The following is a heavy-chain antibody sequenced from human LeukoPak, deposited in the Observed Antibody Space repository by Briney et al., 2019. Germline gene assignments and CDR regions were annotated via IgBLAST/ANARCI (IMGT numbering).Heavy chain of an antibody. V-gene: IGHV4-34*01. D-gene: IGHD6-13*01. Sequence: SETLSPTCAVYGGSFSGYYWSWIRQPPGKGLEWIGEINHSGSTNYNPSLKSRVTISVDTSKNQFSLKLSSVTAADTAVYYCARGPAGSSSWYDGTRYFQHWGQGTLVTVSS. CDR1: GGSFSGYY. CDR2: INHSGST. J-gene: IGHJ1*01. CDR3: ARGPAGSSSWYDGTRYFQH.